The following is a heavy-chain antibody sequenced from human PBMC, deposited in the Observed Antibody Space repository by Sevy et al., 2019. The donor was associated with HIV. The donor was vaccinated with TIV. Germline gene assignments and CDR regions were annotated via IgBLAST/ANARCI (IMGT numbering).Heavy chain of an antibody. CDR3: ASQRGGYERLYYFDY. CDR1: GFSFSIYS. CDR2: MSNTGSTI. J-gene: IGHJ4*02. V-gene: IGHV3-48*01. Sequence: GGSLRLSCAASGFSFSIYSMNWVCQAPGRGLERVSYMSNTGSTIHYADSVKGRFTISRDNAKNSLYLQMNSLRAEDTAVYYCASQRGGYERLYYFDYWGQGTLVTVSS. D-gene: IGHD5-12*01.